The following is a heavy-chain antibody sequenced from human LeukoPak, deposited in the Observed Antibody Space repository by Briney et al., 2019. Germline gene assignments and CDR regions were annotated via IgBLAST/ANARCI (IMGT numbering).Heavy chain of an antibody. Sequence: SVKVSCKASGYTFTSYGISWVRQAPGQGLEWMGGIIPIFGTANYAQKFQGRVTITADKSTSTAYMELSSLRSEDTAVYYCARWEMNYSGYDGDWFDPWGQGTLVTVSS. V-gene: IGHV1-69*06. D-gene: IGHD5-12*01. J-gene: IGHJ5*02. CDR2: IIPIFGTA. CDR3: ARWEMNYSGYDGDWFDP. CDR1: GYTFTSYG.